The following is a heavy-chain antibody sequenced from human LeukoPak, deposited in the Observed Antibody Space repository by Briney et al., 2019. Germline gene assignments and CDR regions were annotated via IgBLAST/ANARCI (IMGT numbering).Heavy chain of an antibody. CDR3: ARDQFLLGYCSGGRGCRRAYYFDY. V-gene: IGHV1-18*01. CDR2: ISGYNGNT. Sequence: ASVKVSCKASGYTFTSYGISWVRQAPGQGLEWMGWISGYNGNTNSAEKFQGRVTMTTDTSTSTAYMEVRSLRSDDTAVYYCARDQFLLGYCSGGRGCRRAYYFDYWGQGTLVTVSS. CDR1: GYTFTSYG. J-gene: IGHJ4*02. D-gene: IGHD2-15*01.